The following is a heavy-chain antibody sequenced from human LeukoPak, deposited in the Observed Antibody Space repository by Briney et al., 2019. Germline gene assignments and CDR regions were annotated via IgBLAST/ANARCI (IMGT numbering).Heavy chain of an antibody. D-gene: IGHD3-10*01. CDR3: ANRNVVHYGSATLNWFDP. J-gene: IGHJ5*02. Sequence: SVKVSCKASGGTFSSYAISWVRQAPGQGLEWIGGIIPIFGTANYAQKFQGRVTITADESTSTAYMELSSLRSEDTAVYYCANRNVVHYGSATLNWFDPWGQGTLVTVSS. V-gene: IGHV1-69*13. CDR2: IIPIFGTA. CDR1: GGTFSSYA.